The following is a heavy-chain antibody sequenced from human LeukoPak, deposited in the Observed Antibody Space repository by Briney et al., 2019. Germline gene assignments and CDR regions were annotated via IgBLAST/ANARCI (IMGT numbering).Heavy chain of an antibody. CDR1: GXSFTSYW. Sequence: GESLKISCKGSGXSFTSYWIGWVRQMPGKGLEWMGIIYPGDSDTRYSPSFQGQVTISADKSISTAYLQWSSLKASDTAMYYCARQGGAGVNIVGAQLGAFDIWGQGTMVTVSS. V-gene: IGHV5-51*01. J-gene: IGHJ3*02. CDR2: IYPGDSDT. D-gene: IGHD1-26*01. CDR3: ARQGGAGVNIVGAQLGAFDI.